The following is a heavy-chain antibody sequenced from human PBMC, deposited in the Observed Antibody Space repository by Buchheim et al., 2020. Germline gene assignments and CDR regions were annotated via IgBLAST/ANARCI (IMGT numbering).Heavy chain of an antibody. CDR1: GFTVSSNY. V-gene: IGHV3-66*01. CDR3: TRDGMDGSGSYMGFDY. CDR2: IYSGGST. J-gene: IGHJ4*02. D-gene: IGHD3-10*01. Sequence: EVQLVESGGGLVQPGGSLRLSCAASGFTVSSNYMSWVRQAPGKGLEWVSVIYSGGSTYYADSVKGRFTISRDNSKNTLDLQMNSLRAEDTAVYYCTRDGMDGSGSYMGFDYWGQGTL.